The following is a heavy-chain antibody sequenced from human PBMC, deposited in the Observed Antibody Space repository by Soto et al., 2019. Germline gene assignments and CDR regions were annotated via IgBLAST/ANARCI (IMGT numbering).Heavy chain of an antibody. Sequence: ASVKVSCKASGYTFTSYDINWLRQATGQGLEWMGWMNPNSGNTGYAQKFQGRVTMTRNTSISTAYMELSSLRSEDTAVYYCAISYVFWSGDDYYYGMDVWGRGTTVTVS. CDR3: AISYVFWSGDDYYYGMDV. D-gene: IGHD3-3*01. V-gene: IGHV1-8*01. CDR2: MNPNSGNT. CDR1: GYTFTSYD. J-gene: IGHJ6*02.